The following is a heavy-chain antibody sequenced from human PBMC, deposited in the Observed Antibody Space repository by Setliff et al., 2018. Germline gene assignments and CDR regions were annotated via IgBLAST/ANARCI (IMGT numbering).Heavy chain of an antibody. CDR2: INWSGEII. D-gene: IGHD3-3*01. CDR3: VRDISSASGILDF. V-gene: IGHV3-9*01. J-gene: IGHJ4*02. CDR1: GFTFDNHA. Sequence: SLRLSCEVSGFTFDNHAMHWVRQAPGKGLEWVSGINWSGEIIGYADSVKCRFTFSRDNAKNSLFLEMNSLTVDDTALYYCVRDISSASGILDFWGQGTLVTVSS.